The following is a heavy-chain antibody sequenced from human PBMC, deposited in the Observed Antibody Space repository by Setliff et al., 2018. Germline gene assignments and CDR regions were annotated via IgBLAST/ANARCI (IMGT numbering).Heavy chain of an antibody. D-gene: IGHD6-25*01. CDR3: ARAGLAAAGRKGVFDH. J-gene: IGHJ4*02. V-gene: IGHV1-46*01. CDR2: INPGGLTS. CDR1: GYIFAGYY. Sequence: ASVKVSCKASGYIFAGYYMHWVRQAPGQGLEWMGIINPGGLTSSSTQKFEGRVTMTRDTSTSTVYMELNSLTSDDTAVYYCARAGLAAAGRKGVFDHWGQGTLVTSPQ.